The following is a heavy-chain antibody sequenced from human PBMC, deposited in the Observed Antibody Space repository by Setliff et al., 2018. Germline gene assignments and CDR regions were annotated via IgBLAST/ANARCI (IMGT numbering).Heavy chain of an antibody. V-gene: IGHV1-46*01. J-gene: IGHJ4*02. Sequence: ASVKVSCKASGYTLSNSILSWVRQAPGQGLEWMGIINTGGGSASYAQKFQGRVTMTSDTSTSTVYMEVNSVTSDDTAMYFCARGGMAAAGRKGVFEHWGQGTLVTVSS. CDR3: ARGGMAAAGRKGVFEH. CDR2: INTGGGSA. D-gene: IGHD6-13*01. CDR1: GYTLSNSI.